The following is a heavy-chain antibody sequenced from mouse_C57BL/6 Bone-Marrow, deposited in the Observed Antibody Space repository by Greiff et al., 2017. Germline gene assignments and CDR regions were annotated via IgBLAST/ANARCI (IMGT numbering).Heavy chain of an antibody. Sequence: EVKLQQSGPGLAKPSQTLSLTCSVTGYSITSAYWNWIRKFPGNKLEYMGYISYSGSTYYNPSLKSRISITRDTSKNQYYLQLNSVTTEDTATYSCARYGPLWYPFDYWGQGTTLTVSS. V-gene: IGHV3-8*01. D-gene: IGHD2-1*01. CDR1: GYSITSAY. J-gene: IGHJ2*01. CDR3: ARYGPLWYPFDY. CDR2: ISYSGST.